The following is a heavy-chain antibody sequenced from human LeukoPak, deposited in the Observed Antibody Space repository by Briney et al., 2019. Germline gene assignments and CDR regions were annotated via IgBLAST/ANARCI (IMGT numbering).Heavy chain of an antibody. CDR3: ARDRGKDYFGD. Sequence: PGTSLRLSCVTSGLTFTNHGFHWLRQAAGKGLEWVAFVRNDGFDTYHSNSVKGRFSISRDDSRNAVYLQMNSLTAEDTALYYCARDRGKDYFGDWGQGTQVTVSS. CDR2: VRNDGFDT. CDR1: GLTFTNHG. V-gene: IGHV3-33*01. D-gene: IGHD4-23*01. J-gene: IGHJ4*02.